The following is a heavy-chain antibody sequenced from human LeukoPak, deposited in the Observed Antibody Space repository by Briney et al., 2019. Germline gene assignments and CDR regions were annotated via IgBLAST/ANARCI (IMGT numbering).Heavy chain of an antibody. Sequence: ASVKVSCKASGYTFTSYGISWVRQAPGQGLEWMGWISAYSGNTNYAQKLQGRVTMTTDTSTSTAYMELRSLRSDDTAVYYCARGPLAIFGVVTHDAFDIWGQGTMVTASS. CDR3: ARGPLAIFGVVTHDAFDI. V-gene: IGHV1-18*01. D-gene: IGHD3-3*01. CDR2: ISAYSGNT. CDR1: GYTFTSYG. J-gene: IGHJ3*02.